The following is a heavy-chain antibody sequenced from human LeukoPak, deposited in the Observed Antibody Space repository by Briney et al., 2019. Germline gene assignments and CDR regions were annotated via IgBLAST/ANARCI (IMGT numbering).Heavy chain of an antibody. CDR2: ICYSGGT. CDR3: ARQWTAVAPHWYFDL. D-gene: IGHD4-23*01. Sequence: SETLSLTCTVSGGSISTYCWSWIRQAPGKGLEWIGSICYSGGTNYNPSLKSRVTISLDTSKNQFSLKLSSVTAADTALYYFARQWTAVAPHWYFDLWGRGTLVTVSS. CDR1: GGSISTYC. J-gene: IGHJ2*01. V-gene: IGHV4-59*01.